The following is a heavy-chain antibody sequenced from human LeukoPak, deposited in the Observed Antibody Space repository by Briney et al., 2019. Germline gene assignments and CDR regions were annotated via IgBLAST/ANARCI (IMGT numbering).Heavy chain of an antibody. V-gene: IGHV4-34*01. CDR1: GGSFSGYY. CDR3: AREGYYYDSSGEFDY. D-gene: IGHD3-22*01. CDR2: INHSGST. J-gene: IGHJ4*02. Sequence: SETLSLTCAVYGGSFSGYYWSWIRQPPGKGLEWIGEINHSGSTNYNPSLKSRVTISVDTSKNQFSLKLSSVTAADTAVYYCAREGYYYDSSGEFDYWGQGTLVTVSS.